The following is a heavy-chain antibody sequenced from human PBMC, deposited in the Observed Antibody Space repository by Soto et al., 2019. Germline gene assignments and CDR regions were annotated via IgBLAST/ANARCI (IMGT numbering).Heavy chain of an antibody. CDR2: ISYDGSLQ. Sequence: QAQLVESGGGVVQPGRSLRLSCAASGFAFSSYGMHWVRQAPGTGLEWVAVISYDGSLQYYADSVKGRLTISRDNSKNMVLRQMGSLRAEDTAVYYCVSDRGYGHASVPYSWGQGTLVSVSS. CDR1: GFAFSSYG. D-gene: IGHD5-18*01. J-gene: IGHJ4*02. CDR3: VSDRGYGHASVPYS. V-gene: IGHV3-30*03.